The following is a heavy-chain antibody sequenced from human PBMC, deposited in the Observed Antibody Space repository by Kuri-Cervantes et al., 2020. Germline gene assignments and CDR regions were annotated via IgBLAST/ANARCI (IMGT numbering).Heavy chain of an antibody. CDR2: ISSSSSYI. V-gene: IGHV3-21*01. D-gene: IGHD3-22*01. CDR1: GFTFSSYS. J-gene: IGHJ6*02. CDR3: ARDGDDSSGYYPPLGYYGMDV. Sequence: GESLKISCAASGFTFSSYSMNWVRQAPGKGLEWVSSISSSSSYIYYADSVKVRFTISRDNAKNSLYLQMNSLRAEDTAVYYCARDGDDSSGYYPPLGYYGMDVWGQGTTVTVSS.